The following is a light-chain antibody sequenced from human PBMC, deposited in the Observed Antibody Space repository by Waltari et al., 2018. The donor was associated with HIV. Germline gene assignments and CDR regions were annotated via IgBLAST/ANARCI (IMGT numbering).Light chain of an antibody. V-gene: IGKV3-11*01. CDR3: QQSSNWPPYT. J-gene: IGKJ2*01. CDR1: QSVNSY. Sequence: EIVLTQSPATLSLSPGERATLSCRASQSVNSYLAWFQQKPGQAPRLLIYDASNRATGIPARFSGSGSGTDFTLTISSLEPDDFAVYYCQQSSNWPPYTFGQGTKLEIK. CDR2: DAS.